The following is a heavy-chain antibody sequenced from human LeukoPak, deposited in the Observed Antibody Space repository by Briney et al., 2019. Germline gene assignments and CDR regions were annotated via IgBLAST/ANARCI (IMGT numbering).Heavy chain of an antibody. CDR1: GGTFSSFA. V-gene: IGHV1-46*01. D-gene: IGHD1-26*01. CDR2: INPSGDFR. CDR3: ARDYSGQWEQLTGWWIDP. J-gene: IGHJ5*02. Sequence: ASVKVSCKASGGTFSSFAINWVRQAPGQGLEWMAIINPSGDFRSYAQKFQGRVTVTRDMSTRTVYMELSDLRPEDTALYYCARDYSGQWEQLTGWWIDPWGQGTLVIVSS.